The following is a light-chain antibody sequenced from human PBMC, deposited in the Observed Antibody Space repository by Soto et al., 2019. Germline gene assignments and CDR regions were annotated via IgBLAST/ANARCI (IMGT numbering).Light chain of an antibody. V-gene: IGKV3-11*01. CDR2: DAS. CDR1: QSVRSS. CDR3: QQLSSWLLT. J-gene: IGKJ4*01. Sequence: EFVLTQSPATLSLSPGERATLSCRDSQSVRSSLAWYQQTPGQAPMLLIYDASNRATGLPARFSGRGSGTDFTLTISSLEHEDFAVYYWQQLSSWLLTFGGGTKVEIK.